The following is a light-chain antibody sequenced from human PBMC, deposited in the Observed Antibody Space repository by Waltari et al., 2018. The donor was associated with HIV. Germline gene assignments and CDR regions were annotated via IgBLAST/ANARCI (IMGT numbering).Light chain of an antibody. Sequence: QSVLTQPPSLSGAPGPRVTISCTGSKSNIGARYAVHWYQQVPGTAPKLLIYGNNNRPSGVPERFSGAKSDTSASLAITGLQAEDEADYYCQSWDDSLSGYVFGTGSKVTVL. V-gene: IGLV1-40*01. J-gene: IGLJ1*01. CDR2: GNN. CDR3: QSWDDSLSGYV. CDR1: KSNIGARYA.